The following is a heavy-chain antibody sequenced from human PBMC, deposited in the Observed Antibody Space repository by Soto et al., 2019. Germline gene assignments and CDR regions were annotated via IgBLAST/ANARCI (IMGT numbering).Heavy chain of an antibody. V-gene: IGHV1-3*01. Sequence: QVHLVQSGAEVKKPGASVKVSCRTSGYMFTESGMHWVRQAPGQRLEWMGWISGDSGNARYSPTLQDRVTITRDTSASTVYMELSSLRSEDTALYYCARDGVAAGKLNFDYCGQGTLVTVPS. D-gene: IGHD6-19*01. CDR1: GYMFTESG. CDR3: ARDGVAAGKLNFDY. CDR2: ISGDSGNA. J-gene: IGHJ4*03.